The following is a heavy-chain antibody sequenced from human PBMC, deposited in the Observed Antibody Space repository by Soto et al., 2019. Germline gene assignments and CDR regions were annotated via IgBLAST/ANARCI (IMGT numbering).Heavy chain of an antibody. D-gene: IGHD3-16*01. CDR1: GFTFSTYW. CDR3: ARGAGIGDY. J-gene: IGHJ4*02. V-gene: IGHV3-7*04. CDR2: IKEDGSEK. Sequence: LRLSCAASGFTFSTYWMSWVRQAPGKGLEWLANIKEDGSEKYYVDSVKGRFTISRDNAKNSLYLQVNGLRAEDTAVYYCARGAGIGDYWGQGTLVTVSS.